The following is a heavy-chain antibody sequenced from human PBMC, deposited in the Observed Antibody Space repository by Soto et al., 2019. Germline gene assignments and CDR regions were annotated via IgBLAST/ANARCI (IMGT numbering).Heavy chain of an antibody. D-gene: IGHD2-2*01. CDR2: IFSNDEK. Sequence: QVTLKESGPVLVKPTETLTLTCTVSGFLLSNARMGVSWIRQPPGKALEWLAHIFSNDEKSYSTSLKSRLTISKDTSKSQVVLTMTNMDPVDTATYYCARVPYCSSTSCPNGWFDPWGQGTLVTVSS. CDR1: GFLLSNARMG. J-gene: IGHJ5*02. V-gene: IGHV2-26*01. CDR3: ARVPYCSSTSCPNGWFDP.